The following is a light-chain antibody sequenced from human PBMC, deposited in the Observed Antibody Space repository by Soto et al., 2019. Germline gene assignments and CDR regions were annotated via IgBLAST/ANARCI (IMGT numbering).Light chain of an antibody. CDR2: DIS. Sequence: DLQMTQSPSSLSASVGDRVTITCRASQSISRRLNWFQQKPGKAPKLLIYDISSLQSGVPSRFSGSGSGTDFTLTISSLQPEDFATYYCQQSNSTPLTFGGGTRVEIK. CDR3: QQSNSTPLT. J-gene: IGKJ4*01. V-gene: IGKV1-39*01. CDR1: QSISRR.